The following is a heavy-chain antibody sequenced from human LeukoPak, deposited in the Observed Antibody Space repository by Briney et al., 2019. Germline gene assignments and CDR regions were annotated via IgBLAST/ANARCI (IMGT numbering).Heavy chain of an antibody. V-gene: IGHV3-7*01. CDR2: IKQDGSEK. Sequence: GGSLRLSCAASGFTFSSYWMSWVRQAPRKGLEWVANIKQDGSEKYYVDSVKGRFTISRDNAKNSLYLQMNSLRAEDTAVYYCARDLTGYSSGPTGYWGQGTLVTVSS. CDR3: ARDLTGYSSGPTGY. J-gene: IGHJ4*02. CDR1: GFTFSSYW. D-gene: IGHD6-19*01.